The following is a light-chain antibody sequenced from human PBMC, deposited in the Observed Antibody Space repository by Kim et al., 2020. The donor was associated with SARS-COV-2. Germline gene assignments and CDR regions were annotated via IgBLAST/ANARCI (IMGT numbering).Light chain of an antibody. Sequence: DIQLTQSPSSLSASVGDRLTITCRASHSIGTYLNWYQQTPGKAPKLLIYAASSLRSGVPSRFDGSGSGTDFTLTINSLQPEDFATYYCLQTYSTPFSFGQGTKLEI. CDR2: AAS. CDR1: HSIGTY. CDR3: LQTYSTPFS. V-gene: IGKV1-39*01. J-gene: IGKJ2*01.